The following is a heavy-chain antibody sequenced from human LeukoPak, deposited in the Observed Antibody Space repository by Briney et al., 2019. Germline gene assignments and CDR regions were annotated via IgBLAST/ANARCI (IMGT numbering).Heavy chain of an antibody. V-gene: IGHV4-34*01. CDR1: GGSFSGYY. J-gene: IGHJ4*02. Sequence: EXXSLTCAVYGGSFSGYYWSWIPQPPGKGLEWIGEINHSGSTNYNPSLRRRVTISVDTSKNQYSLKLSSVTAADTAVYYCARGRARRWLQLGVCYFDYWGQGTLVTVSS. D-gene: IGHD5-24*01. CDR2: INHSGST. CDR3: ARGRARRWLQLGVCYFDY.